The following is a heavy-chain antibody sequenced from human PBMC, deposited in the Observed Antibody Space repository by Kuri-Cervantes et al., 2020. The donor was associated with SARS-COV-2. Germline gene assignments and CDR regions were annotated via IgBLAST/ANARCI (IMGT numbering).Heavy chain of an antibody. J-gene: IGHJ4*02. D-gene: IGHD3-3*01. CDR2: IHHSGTT. Sequence: SQTLSLTCAVYGVSLSNHYWSWIRQSPGKGLEWIGEIHHSGTTNYNPSLKSRVTISLDTSKNQFSLKLKSMTAADTAVYYCARRWFDFWSGYYIFDYWGQGTLVTVSS. CDR1: GVSLSNHY. V-gene: IGHV4-34*01. CDR3: ARRWFDFWSGYYIFDY.